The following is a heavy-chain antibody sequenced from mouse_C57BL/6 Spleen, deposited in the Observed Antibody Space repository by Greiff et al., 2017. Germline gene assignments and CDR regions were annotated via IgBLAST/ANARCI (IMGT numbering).Heavy chain of an antibody. CDR2: ISSGSSTI. Sequence: EVNLVESGGGLVKPGGSLKLSCAASGFTFSDYGMHWVRQAPEKGLEWVAYISSGSSTIYYADTVKGRFTISRDNAKNTMFPQMTSLRSEDTAMYYCARLYYSNYEGYFDYWGQGTTLTVSS. V-gene: IGHV5-17*01. J-gene: IGHJ2*01. CDR1: GFTFSDYG. D-gene: IGHD2-5*01. CDR3: ARLYYSNYEGYFDY.